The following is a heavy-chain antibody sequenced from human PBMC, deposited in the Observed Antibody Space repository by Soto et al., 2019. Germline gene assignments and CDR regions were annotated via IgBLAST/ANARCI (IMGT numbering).Heavy chain of an antibody. CDR2: INPNSGGT. Sequence: QVQLVQSGAEVKKPGASVKVSCKASGYTFTGYYMHWVRQAPGQGLEWMGWINPNSGGTNYAQKFQGWGTMTRDTSISTAYMELSRLRSDDTAVYCCARGGDLYCSGGSCYSWFDPWGQGTLVTVSS. D-gene: IGHD2-15*01. CDR3: ARGGDLYCSGGSCYSWFDP. CDR1: GYTFTGYY. J-gene: IGHJ5*02. V-gene: IGHV1-2*04.